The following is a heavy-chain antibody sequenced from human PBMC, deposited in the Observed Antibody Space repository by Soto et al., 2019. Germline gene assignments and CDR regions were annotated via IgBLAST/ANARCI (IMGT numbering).Heavy chain of an antibody. CDR2: IKSKTDGGTT. V-gene: IGHV3-15*01. D-gene: IGHD3-9*01. CDR1: GFTFSNAW. CDR3: TTDQDILTGYSV. Sequence: VQLVESGGGLVKPGGSLRLSCAASGFTFSNAWMSWVRQAPGKGLEWVGRIKSKTDGGTTDYAAPVKGRFTISRDDSKNTLYLQMNSLKTEDTAVYYCTTDQDILTGYSVWGKGTTVTVSS. J-gene: IGHJ6*04.